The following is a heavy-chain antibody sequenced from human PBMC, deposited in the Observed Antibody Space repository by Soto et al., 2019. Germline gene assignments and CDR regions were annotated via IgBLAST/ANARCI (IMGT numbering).Heavy chain of an antibody. J-gene: IGHJ1*01. V-gene: IGHV3-30*03. Sequence: QVQLVESGGGVVQPGRSLRLSCAASGFTFSSYGMHWVRQAPGKGLEWVAVISYDGSNKYYADSVKGRFTISRDNSKNTLYLQMNSLRAEDTAVYYCAADFQHWGQGTLVTVSS. CDR3: AADFQH. CDR2: ISYDGSNK. CDR1: GFTFSSYG.